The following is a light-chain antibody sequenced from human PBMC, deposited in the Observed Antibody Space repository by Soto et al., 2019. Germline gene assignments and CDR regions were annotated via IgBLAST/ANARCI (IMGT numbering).Light chain of an antibody. CDR2: GAS. CDR1: QSVTTR. V-gene: IGKV3-20*01. Sequence: EIFLAQAPCSRSVSPLEVATLSCRASQSVTTRLAWYQHKPGQAPTLLMSGASNRASGVPVWFSGSGSGTDFTLTITRLEPEDFALYYCQQYGGSPITFGLGTRLEIK. CDR3: QQYGGSPIT. J-gene: IGKJ5*01.